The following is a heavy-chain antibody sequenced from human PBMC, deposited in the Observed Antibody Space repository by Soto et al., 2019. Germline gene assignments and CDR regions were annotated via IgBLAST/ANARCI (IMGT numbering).Heavy chain of an antibody. J-gene: IGHJ4*02. Sequence: PGGSLRLSCAASGFTFSSYALHWVRQAPGKGLEWVAVISSDGSNKYYADSVKGRFTISRDNSRNTLYLQMNSLRAEDTAVYYCARDVQVVELGYFDYWGQGTLVTVSS. V-gene: IGHV3-30-3*01. CDR3: ARDVQVVELGYFDY. D-gene: IGHD2-15*01. CDR2: ISSDGSNK. CDR1: GFTFSSYA.